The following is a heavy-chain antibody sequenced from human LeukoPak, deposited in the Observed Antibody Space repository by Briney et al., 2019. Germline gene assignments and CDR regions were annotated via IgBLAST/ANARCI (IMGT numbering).Heavy chain of an antibody. CDR2: IYPGYSDT. CDR3: ARSGWGYYFDY. J-gene: IGHJ4*02. D-gene: IGHD3-10*01. CDR1: GYIFTSYW. Sequence: GGSPQISCQGSGYIFTSYWIGRVRQVPGKGLEGMGIIYPGYSDTIYSPSFQGQVTISAHKSISTPSLQAISLKAWDSDMYYCARSGWGYYFDYWGQGTLVTVSS. V-gene: IGHV5-51*01.